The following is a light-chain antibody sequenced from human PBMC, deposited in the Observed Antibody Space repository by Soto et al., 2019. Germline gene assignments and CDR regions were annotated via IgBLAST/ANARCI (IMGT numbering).Light chain of an antibody. J-gene: IGKJ2*01. CDR3: QQSYSTPPT. Sequence: DIQMTQSPSSLSASVGDRVTITCRASQSISSYLNWYQQKPGKAPKLLIYAASSLQSGVPSKFSGSGSGTDFTLTISSLQPEVFATYYCQQSYSTPPTFRQGTKLEIK. CDR2: AAS. V-gene: IGKV1-39*01. CDR1: QSISSY.